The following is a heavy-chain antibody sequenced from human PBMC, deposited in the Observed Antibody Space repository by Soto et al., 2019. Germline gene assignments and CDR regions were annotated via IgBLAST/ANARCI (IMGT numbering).Heavy chain of an antibody. CDR1: GYTLTELS. D-gene: IGHD2-15*01. Sequence: ASVKVSCKVSGYTLTELSMHRVRQAPGQRLEWMGGIDAEDGDTIYSQKFQGRVTMTRDTSASTAYMELSSLRSEDTAVYYCARGPGVVVAAKWFDPWGQGTLVTVSS. CDR3: ARGPGVVVAAKWFDP. CDR2: IDAEDGDT. J-gene: IGHJ5*02. V-gene: IGHV1-24*01.